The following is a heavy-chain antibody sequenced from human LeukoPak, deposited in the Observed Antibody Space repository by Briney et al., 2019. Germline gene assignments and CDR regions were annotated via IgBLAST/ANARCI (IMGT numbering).Heavy chain of an antibody. CDR1: GYSFTSYW. V-gene: IGHV5-51*01. D-gene: IGHD2-15*01. CDR3: ARHQDGVTGDTVVVVPDY. J-gene: IGHJ4*02. Sequence: GESLKISCKGSGYSFTSYWIGWVRQMPGKGLEWMGIIYPGDSDTRYSPSFQGQVTISADKSLSTAYLQWSGLKASDTAMYYCARHQDGVTGDTVVVVPDYWGQGTLVTVSS. CDR2: IYPGDSDT.